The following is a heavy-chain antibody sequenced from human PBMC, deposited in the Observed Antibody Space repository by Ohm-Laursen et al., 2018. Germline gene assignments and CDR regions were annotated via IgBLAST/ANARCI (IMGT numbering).Heavy chain of an antibody. V-gene: IGHV3-23*01. Sequence: SLRLSCAASGFTFSSHGINWVRQAPGKGLEWVSGISGSGDTTYYADSVKGRVTISRDNSRNTPDLQMNSLRVEDTALYYCARDIDWVAFDYWGQGTLVTVSS. CDR2: ISGSGDTT. J-gene: IGHJ4*02. CDR3: ARDIDWVAFDY. D-gene: IGHD3-9*01. CDR1: GFTFSSHG.